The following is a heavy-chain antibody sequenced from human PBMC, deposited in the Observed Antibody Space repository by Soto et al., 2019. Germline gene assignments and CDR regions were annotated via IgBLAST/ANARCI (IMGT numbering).Heavy chain of an antibody. Sequence: PGGSLRLSCAASGFTFSSYAMSWVRQAPGKGLEWVSSIIGSGGTTYYADSVKGRFTISRDNSKNTLYLQMNSLRAEDTAVYYCAKSFMGFSYGKIDYWGQGTLVTVSS. CDR3: AKSFMGFSYGKIDY. V-gene: IGHV3-23*01. CDR2: IIGSGGTT. D-gene: IGHD5-18*01. J-gene: IGHJ4*02. CDR1: GFTFSSYA.